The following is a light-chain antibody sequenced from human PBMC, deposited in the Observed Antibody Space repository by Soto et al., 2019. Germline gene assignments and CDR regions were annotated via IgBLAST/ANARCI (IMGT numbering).Light chain of an antibody. CDR3: QQYGDSPT. CDR1: QSISSNY. CDR2: DAS. Sequence: EIVLTQSPGTLSLSPGERATLSCRASQSISSNYVAWYQQKPGQAPRLLIYDASSRATGIPNRSSGSGSGTDFTLTISRLEPEDFAVFYCQQYGDSPTFGQGTKV. V-gene: IGKV3-20*01. J-gene: IGKJ1*01.